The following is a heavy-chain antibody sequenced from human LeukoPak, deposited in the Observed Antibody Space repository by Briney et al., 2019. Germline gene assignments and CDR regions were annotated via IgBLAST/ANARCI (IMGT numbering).Heavy chain of an antibody. CDR3: ARGSVAGTRGLSEFDY. Sequence: SETLSLTCTVSGGSISSYYWSWIRQPPGKGLEWIGYIYYSGSTNYNPSLRSRVTISVDTAKNQFSLKLRSVTAADTAVYYCARGSVAGTRGLSEFDYWGQGTLVTVSS. J-gene: IGHJ4*02. D-gene: IGHD6-19*01. CDR1: GGSISSYY. CDR2: IYYSGST. V-gene: IGHV4-59*01.